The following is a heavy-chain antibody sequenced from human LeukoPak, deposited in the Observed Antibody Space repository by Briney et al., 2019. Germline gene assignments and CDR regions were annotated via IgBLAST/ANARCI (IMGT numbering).Heavy chain of an antibody. Sequence: HSGGSLRLSCATSGFTFSSYAMNWVRQAPGKGLEWVSAISGSGGSTYYADPVKGRFTISRDNSKNTLYLQMNSLRAEDTAVYYCAKVMNYYDTSGYYGPFDYWGQGTLVTVSS. D-gene: IGHD3-22*01. V-gene: IGHV3-23*01. CDR3: AKVMNYYDTSGYYGPFDY. CDR1: GFTFSSYA. CDR2: ISGSGGST. J-gene: IGHJ4*02.